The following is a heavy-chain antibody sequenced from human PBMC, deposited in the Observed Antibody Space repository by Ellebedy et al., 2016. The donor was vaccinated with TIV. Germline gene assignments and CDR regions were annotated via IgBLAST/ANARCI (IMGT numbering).Heavy chain of an antibody. V-gene: IGHV3-7*03. J-gene: IGHJ4*02. CDR3: AKVNWFGESRKTGDY. Sequence: GESLKISCAASGFTFRNYWMTWVRQAPGTGLEWVANINQEGSEKNFADSVKGRFAVSRDNAKNSLYLQMNSLRVEDTAVYYCAKVNWFGESRKTGDYWGQGTLVTVSS. CDR1: GFTFRNYW. D-gene: IGHD3-10*01. CDR2: INQEGSEK.